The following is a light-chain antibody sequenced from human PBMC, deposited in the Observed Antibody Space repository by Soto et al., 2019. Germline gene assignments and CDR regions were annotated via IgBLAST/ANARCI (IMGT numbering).Light chain of an antibody. V-gene: IGKV3-15*01. J-gene: IGKJ5*01. Sequence: IVMTQSPATLSVSPGGRATLSCRASQSISDTLAWYQQKPGQAPRLLIYGASTRAPGFPARFSGSGSGTDFTLTISSLQSEDSAVYYCQQRSNWPPTFGQGTRLEIK. CDR1: QSISDT. CDR2: GAS. CDR3: QQRSNWPPT.